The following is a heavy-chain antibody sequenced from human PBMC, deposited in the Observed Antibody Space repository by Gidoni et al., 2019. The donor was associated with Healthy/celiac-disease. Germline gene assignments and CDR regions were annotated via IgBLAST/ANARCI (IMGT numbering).Heavy chain of an antibody. V-gene: IGHV3-30*18. CDR2: ISYDGSNK. Sequence: QVQLVESGGGVVQPGRSLRLSCAASGFTFSSYGMHWVRQAQGKGLEWVAVISYDGSNKYYADSVKGRFTISRDNSKNTLYLQMNSLRAEDTAVYYCAKDLIVAFPAGFDYWGQGTLVTVSS. J-gene: IGHJ4*02. D-gene: IGHD2-21*01. CDR3: AKDLIVAFPAGFDY. CDR1: GFTFSSYG.